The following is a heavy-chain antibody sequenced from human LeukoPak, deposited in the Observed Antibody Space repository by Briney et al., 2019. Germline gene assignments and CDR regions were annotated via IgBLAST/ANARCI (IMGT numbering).Heavy chain of an antibody. CDR1: GGSVSSSNYY. J-gene: IGHJ5*02. V-gene: IGHV4-39*01. D-gene: IGHD3-22*01. CDR3: ARQEGYSYDGSHLYWFDP. Sequence: SETLSLTCSVSGGSVSSSNYYWGWIRQPPGRGLEWIGNIYYSGSTYYNPSLKSRVIMSVDTSKNQFSLKLSSVTAADTAVYYCARQEGYSYDGSHLYWFDPWGQGTLVTVSP. CDR2: IYYSGST.